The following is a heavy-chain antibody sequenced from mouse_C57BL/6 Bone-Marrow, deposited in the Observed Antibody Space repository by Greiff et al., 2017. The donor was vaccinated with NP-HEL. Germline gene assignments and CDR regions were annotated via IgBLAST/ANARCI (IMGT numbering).Heavy chain of an antibody. Sequence: EVKLVESGGGLVKPGGSLKLSCAASGFTFSDYGMHWVRQAPEKGLEWVAYISSGSSTIYYADTVKGRFTISRDNAKNTLFLQMTSLTSEDTAMYYCAQGQLVYYYAMDYWGQGTSVPVSS. CDR2: ISSGSSTI. V-gene: IGHV5-17*01. CDR1: GFTFSDYG. CDR3: AQGQLVYYYAMDY. D-gene: IGHD4-1*02. J-gene: IGHJ4*01.